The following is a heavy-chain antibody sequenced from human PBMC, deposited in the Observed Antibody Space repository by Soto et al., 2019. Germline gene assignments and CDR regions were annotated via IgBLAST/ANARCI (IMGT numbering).Heavy chain of an antibody. Sequence: GGSLRLSCAASGFTFSSYSMNWVRQAPGKGLEWVSYISSSSSTIYYADSVKGRFTISRDNAKNSLYLQMSSLRAEDTAVYYCAREGGGYSNYHPEGTVWGQGTMVTVSS. CDR3: AREGGGYSNYHPEGTV. J-gene: IGHJ3*01. D-gene: IGHD4-4*01. CDR1: GFTFSSYS. CDR2: ISSSSSTI. V-gene: IGHV3-48*01.